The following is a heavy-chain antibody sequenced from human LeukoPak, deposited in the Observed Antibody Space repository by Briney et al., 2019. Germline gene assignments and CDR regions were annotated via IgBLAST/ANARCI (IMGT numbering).Heavy chain of an antibody. D-gene: IGHD3-10*01. CDR2: IKSKTDGGTT. Sequence: GGSLRLSCAASGFTSSDAWMSWVRQAPGKGLERVGRIKSKTDGGTTDYAAPVKGRFTISGDDSKNTLYLQMNSLKNEDTAVYYCTTDLILVRGVIVGYWGQGTLVTVSS. J-gene: IGHJ4*02. CDR1: GFTSSDAW. CDR3: TTDLILVRGVIVGY. V-gene: IGHV3-15*01.